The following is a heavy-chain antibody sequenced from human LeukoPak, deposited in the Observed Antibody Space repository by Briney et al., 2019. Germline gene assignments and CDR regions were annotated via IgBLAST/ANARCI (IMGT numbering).Heavy chain of an antibody. CDR3: ARHQKDDYGDYYFDY. CDR2: ISAYNGNT. J-gene: IGHJ4*02. CDR1: GYTFTNYG. V-gene: IGHV1-18*01. D-gene: IGHD4-17*01. Sequence: ASVKVSCKASGYTFTNYGINWLRQAPGQGLEWMGWISAYNGNTNYAQRLQGRVTTTTDTSTSTAYMELRSLRSDDTAVYYCARHQKDDYGDYYFDYWGQGTLVTVSS.